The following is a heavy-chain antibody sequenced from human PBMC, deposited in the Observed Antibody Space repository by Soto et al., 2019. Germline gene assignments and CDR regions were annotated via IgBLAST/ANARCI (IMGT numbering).Heavy chain of an antibody. CDR1: CDSVTSHY. CDR3: ARDPTRGYSYVFDY. CDR2: IYYSGST. V-gene: IGHV4-59*02. D-gene: IGHD5-18*01. J-gene: IGHJ4*02. Sequence: SETLSLTCSFLCDSVTSHYLTWIRQPPGKGLEWIGYIYYSGSTNYNPSLKSRVTISVDTSKNQFSLKLSSVTAADTAVYYCARDPTRGYSYVFDYWGQGTLVTVSS.